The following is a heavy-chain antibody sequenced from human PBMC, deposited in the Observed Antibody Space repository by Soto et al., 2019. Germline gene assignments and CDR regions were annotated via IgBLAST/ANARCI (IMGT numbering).Heavy chain of an antibody. CDR1: GGSISSYY. J-gene: IGHJ2*01. CDR3: ARDRYSGSYWYFDL. CDR2: IYYSGST. Sequence: SETLSLTCTVSGGSISSYYWSWIRQPPGKGLEWIGYIYYSGSTNYKPSLKSRVTISVDTSKNQFSLKLSSVTAADTAVYYCARDRYSGSYWYFDLWGRGTLVTVSS. V-gene: IGHV4-59*01. D-gene: IGHD1-26*01.